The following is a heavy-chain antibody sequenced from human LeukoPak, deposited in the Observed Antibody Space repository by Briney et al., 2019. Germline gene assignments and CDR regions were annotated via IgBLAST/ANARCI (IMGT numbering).Heavy chain of an antibody. CDR2: INHSGAT. CDR1: GGSFSGYN. J-gene: IGHJ5*01. CDR3: ARGSPKHDS. V-gene: IGHV4-34*01. Sequence: SETLSLTCAVYGGSFSGYNWNWIRQPPGKGLEWVGEINHSGATKYNPSLKSRLTIAVDTSKNQFSLKLKSVSAADTAVYYCARGSPKHDSWGQGTLVIVSS.